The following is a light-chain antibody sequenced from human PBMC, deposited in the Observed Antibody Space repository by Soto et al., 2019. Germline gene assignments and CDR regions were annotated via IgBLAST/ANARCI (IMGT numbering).Light chain of an antibody. V-gene: IGKV3-20*01. CDR1: QSVSSGY. Sequence: EIVLTQSPGTLSLSPGERATLSCRASQSVSSGYLAWYQQKPGQPPRLLIFGAATRATAIPGRFSGSGSGTDFTLTISRLEPEDFAVYYCQQYRSSSTFGQGTKVEIK. J-gene: IGKJ1*01. CDR2: GAA. CDR3: QQYRSSST.